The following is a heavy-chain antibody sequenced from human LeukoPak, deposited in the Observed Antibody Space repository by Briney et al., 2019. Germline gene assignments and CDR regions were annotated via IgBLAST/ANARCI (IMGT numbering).Heavy chain of an antibody. CDR1: GFTFSSYA. CDR3: AKDRAVYDYVWGSYRSTDIFDY. CDR2: ISGSGGST. V-gene: IGHV3-23*01. Sequence: GGSLRLSCAASGFTFSSYAMSWVRQAPGKGLEWVSAISGSGGSTYYAASVKGRFTISRDNSKNTLYLQMNSLRAEDTAVYYCAKDRAVYDYVWGSYRSTDIFDYWGQGTLVTVSS. J-gene: IGHJ4*02. D-gene: IGHD3-16*02.